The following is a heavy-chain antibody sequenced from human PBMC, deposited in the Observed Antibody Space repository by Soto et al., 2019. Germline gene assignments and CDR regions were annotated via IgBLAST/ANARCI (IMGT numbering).Heavy chain of an antibody. Sequence: GASVKVSCKASGYTFTSYYMHWVRQAPGQGLEWMGIINHSGGSTSYAQKFQGRVTMTRDTSTSTVYMELSSLRSEDTAVYYCARDRRSDIVLVPAAMRDGMDVWGQGTTVTVSS. V-gene: IGHV1-46*01. D-gene: IGHD2-2*01. CDR2: INHSGGST. J-gene: IGHJ6*02. CDR3: ARDRRSDIVLVPAAMRDGMDV. CDR1: GYTFTSYY.